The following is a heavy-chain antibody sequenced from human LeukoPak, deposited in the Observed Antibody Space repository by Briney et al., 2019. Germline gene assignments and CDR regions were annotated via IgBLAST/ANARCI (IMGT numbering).Heavy chain of an antibody. CDR2: ISISSSYT. D-gene: IGHD5-18*01. J-gene: IGHJ3*02. CDR1: GSTVSDYY. V-gene: IGHV3-11*05. CDR3: AREPIQLWLRGAFDI. Sequence: GRSLRPSFAASGSTVSDYYISWIRQAPGNGLEWGSYISISSSYTNYADSVKGRFTISRDNAKNSLYLQMNSLRAADKAVDYCAREPIQLWLRGAFDIWGQGTMVTVSS.